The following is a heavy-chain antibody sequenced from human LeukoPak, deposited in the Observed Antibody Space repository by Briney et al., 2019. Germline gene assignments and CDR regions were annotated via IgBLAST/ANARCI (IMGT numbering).Heavy chain of an antibody. D-gene: IGHD6-19*01. J-gene: IGHJ4*02. Sequence: ASVKVSCKASGYTFTSYDINWVRQATGQGLEWMGWMNPNSGNTGYAQKFQGRVTMTRNTSISTAYMELSSLRSEDTAVYYCASSPPTYSSGWYPLDYWGQGTLVTVSS. CDR3: ASSPPTYSSGWYPLDY. CDR2: MNPNSGNT. CDR1: GYTFTSYD. V-gene: IGHV1-8*01.